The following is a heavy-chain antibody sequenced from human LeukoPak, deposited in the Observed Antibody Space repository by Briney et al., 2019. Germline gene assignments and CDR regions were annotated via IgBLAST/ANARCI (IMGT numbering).Heavy chain of an antibody. J-gene: IGHJ4*02. CDR1: GFTFTTYW. CDR2: ISGSGGST. Sequence: PGESLRLSCEASGFTFTTYWLGWVRQPPGKGLDWVSAISGSGGSTYYADSVKGRFTISRDNSKNTLYLQMNSLRAEDTAVYYCAKGHRGSSPYYFDYWGQGTLVTVSS. CDR3: AKGHRGSSPYYFDY. D-gene: IGHD3-10*01. V-gene: IGHV3-23*01.